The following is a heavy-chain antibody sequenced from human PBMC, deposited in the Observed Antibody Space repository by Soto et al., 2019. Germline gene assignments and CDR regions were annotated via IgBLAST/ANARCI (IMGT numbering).Heavy chain of an antibody. Sequence: SVEVSCKASGYTLPSYGISWVRQAPGQGLEWMGWISAYNGNTNYAQKLQGRVTMTTDTSTSTAYMELRSLRSDDTAVYYCARDLITMVRGVIYYYYYGMDVWGQGATVTVSS. CDR2: ISAYNGNT. CDR3: ARDLITMVRGVIYYYYYGMDV. J-gene: IGHJ6*02. D-gene: IGHD3-10*01. V-gene: IGHV1-18*04. CDR1: GYTLPSYG.